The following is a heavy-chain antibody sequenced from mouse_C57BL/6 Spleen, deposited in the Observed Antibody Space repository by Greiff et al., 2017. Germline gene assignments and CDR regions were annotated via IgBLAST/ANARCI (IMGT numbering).Heavy chain of an antibody. CDR2: IDPETGGT. D-gene: IGHD1-1*01. J-gene: IGHJ3*01. CDR3: TFPGGSYYYGRRSAGLAY. V-gene: IGHV1-15*01. Sequence: QVQLQQSGAELVRPGASVTLSCKASGYTFTDYEMHWVKQTPVHGLEWIGAIDPETGGTAYNQKFKGKAILTADKSSSTAYMELRSLTSDDSADYYGTFPGGSYYYGRRSAGLAYWGQGTLVTVSA. CDR1: GYTFTDYE.